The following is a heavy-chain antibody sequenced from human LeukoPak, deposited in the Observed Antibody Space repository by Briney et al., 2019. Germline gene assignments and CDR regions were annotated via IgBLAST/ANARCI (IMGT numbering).Heavy chain of an antibody. CDR3: ARDKGYSSGWYNWFDP. CDR1: GYTFTGYY. V-gene: IGHV1-2*06. D-gene: IGHD6-19*01. Sequence: ASVKVSCKASGYTFTGYYMHWVRQAPGQGLEWMGRINPNGGGTNYAQKFQGRVTMTRDTSISTAYMELSRLRSDDTAVYYCARDKGYSSGWYNWFDPWGQGTLVTVSS. CDR2: INPNGGGT. J-gene: IGHJ5*02.